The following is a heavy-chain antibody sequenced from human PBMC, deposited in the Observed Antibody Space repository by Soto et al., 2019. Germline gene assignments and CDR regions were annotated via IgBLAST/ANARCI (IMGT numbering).Heavy chain of an antibody. CDR2: IIPMLGVR. D-gene: IGHD2-21*01. V-gene: IGHV1-69*02. J-gene: IGHJ3*02. CDR1: GCTFSTYS. CDR3: TIGSWSGEVFDI. Sequence: QVQLVQSGAEVKKPGSSVKVSCKDSGCTFSTYSMFWVRQAPGQGLEWMGRIIPMLGVRNYAQRFQDRVTIIEDKSTATVHMELSSLRSEDTALYYCTIGSWSGEVFDIWGQGTMVTYSS.